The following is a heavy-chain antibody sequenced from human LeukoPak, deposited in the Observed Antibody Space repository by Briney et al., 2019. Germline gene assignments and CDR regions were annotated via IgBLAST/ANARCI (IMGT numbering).Heavy chain of an antibody. J-gene: IGHJ5*02. V-gene: IGHV3-23*01. CDR2: VSGSGDTT. D-gene: IGHD3-9*01. CDR3: AKLAVYDILTGYYKNWFDP. Sequence: GGSLRLSCAASGFTFSNFAMTWVRQAPGKGLEWVSGVSGSGDTTYYADSVRGRFTISRENSKNILYLQMNSLRAEDTALYFCAKLAVYDILTGYYKNWFDPWGQGTLVSVSS. CDR1: GFTFSNFA.